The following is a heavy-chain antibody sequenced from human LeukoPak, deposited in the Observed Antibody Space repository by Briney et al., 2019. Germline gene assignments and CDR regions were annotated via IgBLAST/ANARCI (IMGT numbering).Heavy chain of an antibody. CDR2: FNPAGGRT. CDR3: ARGPKAYYFDSSGYVFDY. CDR1: ANTFTDFY. D-gene: IGHD3-22*01. J-gene: IGHJ4*02. Sequence: ASVKVSCKASANTFTDFYMHWVRQAPGQGLEWMGIFNPAGGRTSFAQKFQGRVTITRDTSTNTLYMELSSLRSEDTAVYYCARGPKAYYFDSSGYVFDYWGQGTLVTVSS. V-gene: IGHV1-46*01.